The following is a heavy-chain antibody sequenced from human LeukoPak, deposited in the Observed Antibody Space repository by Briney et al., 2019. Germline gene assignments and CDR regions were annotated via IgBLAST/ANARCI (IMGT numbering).Heavy chain of an antibody. CDR2: ISAAADTT. CDR3: AKSRSFDISSSTY. J-gene: IGHJ4*02. Sequence: TGGSPRLSCTASGFTFSSYAMSWVRQAPEKGLEWVSTISAAADTTYFTDSVKGRFTISRDNSNNTLSLQMDSLRVEDTAVYYCAKSRSFDISSSTYWGQGTLVSVSS. CDR1: GFTFSSYA. V-gene: IGHV3-23*01. D-gene: IGHD3-3*02.